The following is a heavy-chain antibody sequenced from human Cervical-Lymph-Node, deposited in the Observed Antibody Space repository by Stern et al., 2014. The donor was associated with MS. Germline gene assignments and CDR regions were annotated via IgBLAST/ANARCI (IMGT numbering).Heavy chain of an antibody. V-gene: IGHV5-51*01. CDR1: GYSFTNYW. D-gene: IGHD2-21*01. Sequence: EVHLVESGAEVKKPGESLNISCHGAGYSFTNYWIGWGGQMPGKGLEWRGFNYPGDSYVPYSPSFQGHVPFPPDKSINPAYLQWSSLKASDTAIYFCARRAKGIVDYWGQGTLVIVSS. J-gene: IGHJ4*02. CDR3: ARRAKGIVDY. CDR2: NYPGDSYV.